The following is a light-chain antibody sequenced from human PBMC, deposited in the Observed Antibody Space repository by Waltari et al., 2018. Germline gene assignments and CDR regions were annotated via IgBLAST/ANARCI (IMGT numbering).Light chain of an antibody. J-gene: IGLJ2*01. CDR2: GNS. CDR1: SSNIGAGYD. CDR3: QSYDSSLSVV. V-gene: IGLV1-40*01. Sequence: QSVLTQPPSVSGAPGQRVTISCTGRSSNIGAGYDVHWYQQLPGRAPKLLIYGNSNRPSGVPDRFSGSKSATSASLAITGLQAEDEADYYCQSYDSSLSVVFGGGTTLTVL.